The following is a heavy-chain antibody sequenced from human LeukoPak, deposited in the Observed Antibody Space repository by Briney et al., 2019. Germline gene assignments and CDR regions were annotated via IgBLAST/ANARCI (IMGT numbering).Heavy chain of an antibody. Sequence: ASVQDSCKACGYTFTRYYMHWVRQPPGQGLEWTAIINTSGGSTSDAQKFHGRVTMTGDMSTRTVYLVVTGLRSEDPAGYCCARRSGSYNDWWGQGTLVSVSS. V-gene: IGHV1-46*01. CDR3: ARRSGSYNDW. J-gene: IGHJ4*02. D-gene: IGHD1-26*01. CDR2: INTSGGST. CDR1: GYTFTRYY.